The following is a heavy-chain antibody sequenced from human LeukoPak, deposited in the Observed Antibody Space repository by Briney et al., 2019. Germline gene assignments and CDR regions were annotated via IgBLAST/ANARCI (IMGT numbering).Heavy chain of an antibody. J-gene: IGHJ4*02. CDR1: GFTFSTYA. Sequence: GGSLRLSCAASGFTFSTYAMNWVRQAPGKGLEWVSYISSSSNTIYYADSVQGRFTISRDNANNSLYLQMNSLRAEDTAVYYCARDGYDFWSGYPTTVDFWGQGTLVTVS. CDR3: ARDGYDFWSGYPTTVDF. D-gene: IGHD3-3*01. V-gene: IGHV3-48*01. CDR2: ISSSSNTI.